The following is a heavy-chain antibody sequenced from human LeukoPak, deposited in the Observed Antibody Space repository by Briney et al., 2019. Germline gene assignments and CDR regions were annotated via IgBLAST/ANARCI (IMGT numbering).Heavy chain of an antibody. D-gene: IGHD5-12*01. V-gene: IGHV3-23*01. Sequence: GGSLRLSCAASGFTFSSYAMSWVRQTPGKGLEWVSTISGSGGSTYYADSVKGRFTISRDNSKNTLSLQMNSQRAEDTAVYYCAKGLYSGYEGALDYWGQGTLVTVSS. CDR2: ISGSGGST. J-gene: IGHJ4*02. CDR3: AKGLYSGYEGALDY. CDR1: GFTFSSYA.